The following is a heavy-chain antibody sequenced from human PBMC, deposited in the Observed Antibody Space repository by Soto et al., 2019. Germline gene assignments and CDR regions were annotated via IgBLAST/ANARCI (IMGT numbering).Heavy chain of an antibody. J-gene: IGHJ6*02. D-gene: IGHD5-12*01. Sequence: SETLSLTCTVSGGSISSGGYCWSWIRQHPGKGLEWIGYIYYSGSTYYNPSLKSRVTISVDTSKNQFSLKLSSVTAADTAVYYCARDVLRIRSMDVWGQGITVTVSS. CDR1: GGSISSGGYC. CDR3: ARDVLRIRSMDV. CDR2: IYYSGST. V-gene: IGHV4-31*03.